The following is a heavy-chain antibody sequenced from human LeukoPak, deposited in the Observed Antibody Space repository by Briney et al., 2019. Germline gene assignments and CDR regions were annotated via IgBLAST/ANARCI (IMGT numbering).Heavy chain of an antibody. CDR2: VSGSGGST. J-gene: IGHJ4*02. D-gene: IGHD2-8*02. CDR3: AKKSAGAYPFDC. CDR1: GFTFSSYT. V-gene: IGHV3-23*01. Sequence: GGSLRLSCAASGFTFSSYTMNWVRQAPGKGLEWVSTVSGSGGSTYYADSVKGRFTISRDNSKNTLFLQMDSLRAEDTAMYYCAKKSAGAYPFDCWGQGTLVTVSS.